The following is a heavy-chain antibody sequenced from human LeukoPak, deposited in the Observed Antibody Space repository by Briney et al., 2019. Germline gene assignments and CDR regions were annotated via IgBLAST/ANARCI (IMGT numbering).Heavy chain of an antibody. J-gene: IGHJ6*02. CDR3: AREPPVARGAFYGMDV. D-gene: IGHD3-10*01. CDR2: IGNDGDT. V-gene: IGHV3-13*01. CDR1: GFTLSSYG. Sequence: GGSPRLSCAASGFTLSSYGMHWVRQVTGKGLEWVSSIGNDGDTYYSASVKGRFTISRENAENSLYLQMDSLTAGDTAVYYCAREPPVARGAFYGMDVWGQGTTVTVSS.